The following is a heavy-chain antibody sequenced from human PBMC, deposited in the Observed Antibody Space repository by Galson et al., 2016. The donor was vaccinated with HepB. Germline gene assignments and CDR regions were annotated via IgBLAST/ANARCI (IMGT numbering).Heavy chain of an antibody. CDR1: GFTVSNNY. CDR3: ATSPSRGY. D-gene: IGHD2-2*01. V-gene: IGHV3-66*01. J-gene: IGHJ4*02. Sequence: SLRLSCAASGFTVSNNYMSWVRQAPGKGLEWVSVIYSGGNTFYADSVKGRFTISSDTSKNTLYLQMNSLRAEDTAVYYCATSPSRGYWGQGTLVTVSS. CDR2: IYSGGNT.